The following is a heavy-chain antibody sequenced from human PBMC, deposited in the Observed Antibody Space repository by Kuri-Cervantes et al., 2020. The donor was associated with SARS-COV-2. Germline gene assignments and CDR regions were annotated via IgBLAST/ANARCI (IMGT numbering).Heavy chain of an antibody. CDR1: GGSFSGYY. Sequence: SETLSLTCAVYGGSFSGYYWSWIRQPPGKGLEWIGEINHSGSTNYNPSLKSRVTISVDTSKNQFSLKLSSVTAADTAVYYCARTRFGELFRFDYWGQGTLVTVSS. V-gene: IGHV4-34*01. J-gene: IGHJ4*02. CDR3: ARTRFGELFRFDY. D-gene: IGHD3-10*02. CDR2: INHSGST.